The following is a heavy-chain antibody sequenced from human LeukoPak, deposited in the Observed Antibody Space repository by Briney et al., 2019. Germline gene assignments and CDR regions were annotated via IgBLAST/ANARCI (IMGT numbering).Heavy chain of an antibody. CDR1: GFTFSNYA. J-gene: IGHJ4*02. CDR2: ISGGGVST. V-gene: IGHV3-23*01. Sequence: GGSLRLSCAASGFTFSNYAMSWVRRAPGKGLEWVSGISGGGVSTYYADSVKGRFTISRDNSKNTMYLQMNSLRAEDTAVYYCAKVGDYYGSGKYSNFDYWGQGTLVTVSS. CDR3: AKVGDYYGSGKYSNFDY. D-gene: IGHD3-10*01.